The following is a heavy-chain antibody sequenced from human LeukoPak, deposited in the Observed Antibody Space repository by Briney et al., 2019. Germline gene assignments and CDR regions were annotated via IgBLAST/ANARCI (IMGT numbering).Heavy chain of an antibody. CDR1: GDSVSTNNVA. D-gene: IGHD3-16*01. J-gene: IGHJ4*02. CDR2: TYYRSKWYN. Sequence: SQTLSLTCAISGDSVSTNNVAWNWIRQSPPRGLEWLGRTYYRSKWYNDYAVSVKSQIIINPDTSKNQFSLQLNSVTPDDTAVYYCAREDLGAAYFDFWGQGTLVTVSS. V-gene: IGHV6-1*01. CDR3: AREDLGAAYFDF.